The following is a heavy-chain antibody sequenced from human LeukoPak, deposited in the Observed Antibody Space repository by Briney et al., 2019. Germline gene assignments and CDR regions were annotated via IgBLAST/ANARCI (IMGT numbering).Heavy chain of an antibody. CDR2: IVRSGDST. CDR3: AKRDSSGSYYFDY. CDR1: GFTFSSSA. J-gene: IGHJ4*02. Sequence: GGSLRLSCAASGFTFSSSAMSWVRQAPGKGLEWVSFIVRSGDSTFYAGSVKGRFAISRDNSKNTLYLQMNNLRAEDTAVYYCAKRDSSGSYYFDYWGQGTLVTVSS. D-gene: IGHD6-19*01. V-gene: IGHV3-23*01.